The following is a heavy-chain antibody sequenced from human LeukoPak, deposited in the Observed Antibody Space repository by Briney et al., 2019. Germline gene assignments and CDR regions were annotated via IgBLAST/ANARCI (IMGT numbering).Heavy chain of an antibody. D-gene: IGHD6-19*01. J-gene: IGHJ4*02. V-gene: IGHV3-30*02. CDR1: GFTFSSYG. CDR3: AKDSDSSGAPWYFDY. Sequence: GGSLRLSCAASGFTFSSYGMHWVRQAPGKGLEWVAFIRYDGSNKYYADSVKGRFTISRENSKNTLYLQMNSLRAEDTAVYYCAKDSDSSGAPWYFDYWGQGTLVTVSS. CDR2: IRYDGSNK.